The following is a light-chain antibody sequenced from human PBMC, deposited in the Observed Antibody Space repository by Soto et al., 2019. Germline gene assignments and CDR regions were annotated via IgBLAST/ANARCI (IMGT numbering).Light chain of an antibody. CDR1: QSLSRW. CDR3: QQYKDYSPT. Sequence: DIQMTQSPFTLSASVGDRVTITCRASQSLSRWLAWYQQKPGKAPKLLIYDASSLESGVPSRFSGSGSGTEFTLTISSLQPDDLASYYCQQYKDYSPTFGQGTKLEI. V-gene: IGKV1-5*01. CDR2: DAS. J-gene: IGKJ2*01.